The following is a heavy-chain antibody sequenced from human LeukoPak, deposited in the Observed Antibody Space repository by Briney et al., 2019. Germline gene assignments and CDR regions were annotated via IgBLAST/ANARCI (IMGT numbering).Heavy chain of an antibody. Sequence: SETLSLTCAVYGGSFSGYYWSWIRQPPGKGLEWIGEINHSGSTNYNPSLKSLVTISVDASKNQFSLKLSSVTAADTAVYYCAREDYDSSGYYYPWYFDYWGQGTLVTVSS. CDR1: GGSFSGYY. J-gene: IGHJ4*02. CDR2: INHSGST. CDR3: AREDYDSSGYYYPWYFDY. V-gene: IGHV4-34*01. D-gene: IGHD3-22*01.